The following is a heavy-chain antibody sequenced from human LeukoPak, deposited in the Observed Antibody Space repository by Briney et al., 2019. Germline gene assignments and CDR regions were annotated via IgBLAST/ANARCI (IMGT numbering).Heavy chain of an antibody. Sequence: GGSLRLSCTASGFTFGDYAMSWFRQAPGKGLEWVGFIRSKAYGGTTEYAASVKGRFTISRDDSKSIAYLQMNSLKTEDTAVYYCTREIVGATIPPFDYWGQGTLVTVS. J-gene: IGHJ4*02. CDR2: IRSKAYGGTT. CDR3: TREIVGATIPPFDY. D-gene: IGHD1-26*01. CDR1: GFTFGDYA. V-gene: IGHV3-49*03.